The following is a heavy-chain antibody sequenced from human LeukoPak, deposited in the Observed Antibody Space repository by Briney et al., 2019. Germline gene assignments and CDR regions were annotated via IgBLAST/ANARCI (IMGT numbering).Heavy chain of an antibody. J-gene: IGHJ6*03. V-gene: IGHV4-59*12. Sequence: PSETLSLTCTVSGGSISSYYWSWIRQPPGKGLEWIGYIYYTGSTNYNPSLKSRVTISVDTSKNQFSLKLSSVTAADTAVYYCARDPPEYSSSTTLPYYYMDVWGKGTTVTVSS. CDR1: GGSISSYY. CDR3: ARDPPEYSSSTTLPYYYMDV. CDR2: IYYTGST. D-gene: IGHD6-6*01.